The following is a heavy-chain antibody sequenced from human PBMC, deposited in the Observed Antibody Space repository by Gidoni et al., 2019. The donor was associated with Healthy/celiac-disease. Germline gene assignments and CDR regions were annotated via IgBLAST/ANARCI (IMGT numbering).Heavy chain of an antibody. D-gene: IGHD5-12*01. CDR2: IIPILGIA. CDR1: GGTFSSYA. Sequence: QVQLVQSGAEVKKPGSSVKVSCKASGGTFSSYAISWVRQAPGQGLEWMGRIIPILGIANYAQKFQGRVTITADKSTSTAYMELSSLRSEDTAVYYCRDEIRRDGYNSDYWGQGTLVTVSS. V-gene: IGHV1-69*09. CDR3: RDEIRRDGYNSDY. J-gene: IGHJ4*02.